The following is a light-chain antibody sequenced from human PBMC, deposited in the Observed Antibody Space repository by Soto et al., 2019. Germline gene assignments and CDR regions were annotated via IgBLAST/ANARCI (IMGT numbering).Light chain of an antibody. CDR2: GST. V-gene: IGLV1-40*01. J-gene: IGLJ1*01. CDR3: QSYDNSLSAYV. Sequence: QSVLTQPPSLSWAPGQRVTISCTGSSSDIGAGSEVHWYQQLPGTAPKLLILGSTNRPSGVPDRFARSKSATSDSLAITGLQAEHEADYYCQSYDNSLSAYVFGTGTKVTVL. CDR1: SSDIGAGSE.